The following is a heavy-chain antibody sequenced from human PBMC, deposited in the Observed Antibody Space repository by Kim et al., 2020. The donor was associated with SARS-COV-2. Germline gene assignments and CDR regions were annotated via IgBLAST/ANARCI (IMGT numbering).Heavy chain of an antibody. D-gene: IGHD3-10*01. V-gene: IGHV1-2*02. Sequence: ASVKVSCKASGYTFTDYNIHWVRQAPGQGLEWMGWINPNSGDTRDDQKFQGRVTMTRDTSISTAYMEVTRLRSEDTAVYYCARWHDSGVTMVRGVITGTDVWGQGTTVTVSS. CDR3: ARWHDSGVTMVRGVITGTDV. J-gene: IGHJ6*02. CDR1: GYTFTDYN. CDR2: INPNSGDT.